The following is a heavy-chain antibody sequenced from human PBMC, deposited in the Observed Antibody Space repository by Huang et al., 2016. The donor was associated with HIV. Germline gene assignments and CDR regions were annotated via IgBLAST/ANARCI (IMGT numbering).Heavy chain of an antibody. CDR3: GRDAGRGYYYMDV. D-gene: IGHD3-10*01. J-gene: IGHJ6*03. Sequence: QVRLVQSGAEMKKPWSSVRLSCKASGGTFSTYAFSWVRQAPGQGLEWMGGSIPIFGTTKYTQRCQGRVRITADESTSTAYMELSSLRSEDTAVYYCGRDAGRGYYYMDVWGNGTPVIVSS. CDR1: GGTFSTYA. V-gene: IGHV1-69*13. CDR2: SIPIFGTT.